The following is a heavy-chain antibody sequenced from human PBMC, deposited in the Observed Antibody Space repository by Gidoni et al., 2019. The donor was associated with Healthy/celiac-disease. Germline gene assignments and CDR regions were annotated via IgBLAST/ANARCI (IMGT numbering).Heavy chain of an antibody. J-gene: IGHJ5*02. CDR1: GGSFSGCY. Sequence: QVQLQQWGAGLLKPSETLSLTCAVYGGSFSGCYWGWIRQPPGKGLEWIGEINPSGSTNYNPSLKSRVTISVDTSKNQFSLKLSSVTAADTAVYYCARGHCTNGVCYEGYWFDPWGQGTLVTVSS. CDR3: ARGHCTNGVCYEGYWFDP. D-gene: IGHD2-8*01. V-gene: IGHV4-34*01. CDR2: INPSGST.